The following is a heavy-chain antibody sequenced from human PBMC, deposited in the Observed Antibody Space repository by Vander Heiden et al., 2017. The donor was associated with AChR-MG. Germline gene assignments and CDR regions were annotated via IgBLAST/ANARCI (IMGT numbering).Heavy chain of an antibody. CDR3: ARARSSGGSAPNRYYYGMDV. Sequence: EVQLVESGGGLVQPGGSLRLSCAASGFTFSNYEMNWVRQAPGKGLEWVSYISRSGSTIYYADSVKGRFTIARDNAKNSLYLQRNSLRAEDTAVFYCARARSSGGSAPNRYYYGMDVWGQGTTVTVSS. D-gene: IGHD6-19*01. J-gene: IGHJ6*02. CDR1: GFTFSNYE. CDR2: ISRSGSTI. V-gene: IGHV3-48*03.